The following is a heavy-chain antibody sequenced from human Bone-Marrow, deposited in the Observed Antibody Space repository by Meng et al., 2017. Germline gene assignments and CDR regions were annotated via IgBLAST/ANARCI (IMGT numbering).Heavy chain of an antibody. CDR1: GGSFSGYY. J-gene: IGHJ4*02. V-gene: IGHV4-34*01. D-gene: IGHD5-24*01. CDR3: ARHMEMSTIINLFDF. CDR2: INHSGST. Sequence: QVQLQQRGAGLLKPSETLSLTCAVYGGSFSGYYWSWIRQPPGKGLEWIGEINHSGSTNYNPSLKSRVTISVDTSKNQFSLKLSSVTAADTAVYYCARHMEMSTIINLFDFWCQGALVTVSS.